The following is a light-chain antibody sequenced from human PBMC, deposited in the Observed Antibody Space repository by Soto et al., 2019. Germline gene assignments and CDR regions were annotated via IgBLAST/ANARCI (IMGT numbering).Light chain of an antibody. CDR2: DVN. Sequence: QSALTQPASVSGFPGQSITISCTGTSSDVGGYNYVSWYQQHPGKAPKLMIYDVNNRPSGVSNRFSGSKSGNTASLTISGLQAEDEADYYCSSYTSSSTLHVVFGGGTKLTVL. J-gene: IGLJ2*01. CDR3: SSYTSSSTLHVV. V-gene: IGLV2-14*01. CDR1: SSDVGGYNY.